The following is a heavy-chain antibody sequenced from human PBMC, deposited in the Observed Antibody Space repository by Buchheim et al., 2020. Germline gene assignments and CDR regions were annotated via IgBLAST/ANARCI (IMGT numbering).Heavy chain of an antibody. CDR1: GITFGSYA. D-gene: IGHD3-10*01. CDR2: ISYDESNK. V-gene: IGHV3-30*18. CDR3: AKDRGSGSYYPYGLDV. J-gene: IGHJ6*02. Sequence: QVQLVESGGGVVQPGRSLRLSCAASGITFGSYAMHWVRQAPGKGLQWVAAISYDESNKYYGNSVKGRFTISRDNSKNTLYLQMNSLKAEDTAVCYCAKDRGSGSYYPYGLDVWGQGTT.